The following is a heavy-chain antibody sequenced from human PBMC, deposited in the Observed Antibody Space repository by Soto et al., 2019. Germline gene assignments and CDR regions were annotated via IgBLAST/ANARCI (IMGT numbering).Heavy chain of an antibody. CDR3: AGIAHTYYYDSSGYGY. Sequence: QLQLQESGPGLVKPSETLSLTCTVSGGSISSSSYYWGWIRQPPGKGLEWIGSIYYSGSTYYNPSLKSRVTISVDTSKNQFSLKLSSVTAADTAVYYCAGIAHTYYYDSSGYGYWGQGTLVTVSS. J-gene: IGHJ4*02. D-gene: IGHD3-22*01. V-gene: IGHV4-39*01. CDR2: IYYSGST. CDR1: GGSISSSSYY.